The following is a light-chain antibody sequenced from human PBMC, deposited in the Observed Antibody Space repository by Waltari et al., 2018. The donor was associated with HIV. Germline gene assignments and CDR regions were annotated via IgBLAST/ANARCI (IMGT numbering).Light chain of an antibody. Sequence: EIVLTQSPATLSLSPGERATLSCRASRSVGSSLAWYQQRPGQAPRLLIYDASNRATGIPARFSGSGSGTEFTLTISSLEPEDFAVYYCQQRTNWPPHNFGQGTKLEIK. V-gene: IGKV3-11*01. CDR2: DAS. CDR1: RSVGSS. CDR3: QQRTNWPPHN. J-gene: IGKJ2*01.